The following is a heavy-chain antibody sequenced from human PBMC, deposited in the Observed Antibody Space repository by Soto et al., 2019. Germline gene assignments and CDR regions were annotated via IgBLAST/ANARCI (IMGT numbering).Heavy chain of an antibody. Sequence: EVQLVESGGGLVQPGGSLRLSCAASGFGVSSSYMGWIRQAPGKGLEWVSSIYTGVTTYYAESVSGRFTTSTDSSRDTLYLQMNSPRVDDTAMYYCARHVGSYWYFDLGGRGTLVTVSS. V-gene: IGHV3-66*04. CDR1: GFGVSSSY. J-gene: IGHJ2*01. D-gene: IGHD1-26*01. CDR3: ARHVGSYWYFDL. CDR2: IYTGVTT.